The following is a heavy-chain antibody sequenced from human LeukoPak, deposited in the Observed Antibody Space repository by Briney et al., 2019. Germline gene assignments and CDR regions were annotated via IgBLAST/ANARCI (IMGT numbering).Heavy chain of an antibody. CDR3: ARGWYSSSWYGTTFDY. CDR2: ISYDGSNK. J-gene: IGHJ4*02. V-gene: IGHV3-30-3*01. CDR1: GFAFSSYA. D-gene: IGHD6-13*01. Sequence: PGRSLRLSCAASGFAFSSYAMHWVRQAPGKGLEWVAVISYDGSNKYYADSVKGRFTISRDNSKNTLYLQMNSLRAEDTAVYYCARGWYSSSWYGTTFDYWGQGTLVTVSS.